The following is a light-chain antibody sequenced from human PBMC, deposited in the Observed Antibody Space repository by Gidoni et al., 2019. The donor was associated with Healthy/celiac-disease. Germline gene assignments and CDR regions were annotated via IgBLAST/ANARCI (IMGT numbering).Light chain of an antibody. CDR3: QQYDSSPPT. CDR1: QSVSSNY. Sequence: EIVLTQSPGTLSLSPGERATLSCRASQSVSSNYLAWYQQKLGQAPRLLIYGASSRATGIPDFTLTISRLEPEDFAVYYRQQYDSSPPTFXXXTKVEIK. J-gene: IGKJ1*01. V-gene: IGKV3-20*01. CDR2: GAS.